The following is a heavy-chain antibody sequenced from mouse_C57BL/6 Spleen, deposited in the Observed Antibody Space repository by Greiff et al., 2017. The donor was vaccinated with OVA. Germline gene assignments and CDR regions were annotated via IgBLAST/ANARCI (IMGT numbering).Heavy chain of an antibody. CDR3: ARGDYSPFDY. CDR1: GYTFTDYY. Sequence: EVKLQQSGPELVKPGASVKISCKASGYTFTDYYMNWVKQSHGKSLEWIGDINPNNGGTSYNQKFKGKATLTVDKSSSTAYMELRSLTSEDSAVYYCARGDYSPFDYWGQGTTLTVSS. J-gene: IGHJ2*01. D-gene: IGHD2-12*01. V-gene: IGHV1-26*01. CDR2: INPNNGGT.